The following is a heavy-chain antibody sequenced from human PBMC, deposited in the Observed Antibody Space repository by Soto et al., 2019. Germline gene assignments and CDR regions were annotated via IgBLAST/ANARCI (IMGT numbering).Heavy chain of an antibody. CDR3: AKEYGSTWIDH. Sequence: GGSLRLSCAASGFTFSTYGMHWVRQAPGKGLEWVAAMSYDGTKEYYVDSVKGRFTISRDNSRNTLFLQLNSLRDEDTAVYYCAKEYGSTWIDHWGQGTLVTVSS. V-gene: IGHV3-30*18. CDR2: MSYDGTKE. CDR1: GFTFSTYG. J-gene: IGHJ4*02. D-gene: IGHD6-13*01.